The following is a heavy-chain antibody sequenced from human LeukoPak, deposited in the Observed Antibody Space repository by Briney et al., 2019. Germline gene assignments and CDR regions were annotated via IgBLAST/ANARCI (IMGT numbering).Heavy chain of an antibody. Sequence: GGSLRLSCAASGFTFSSYAMSWVRQAPGKGLEWVSAISGSGGSTYYADSVKGRFTISRDNSKNTLYLRMNSLRAEDTAVYYCAKRDIVVVPAANIDYWGQGTLVSVSS. CDR3: AKRDIVVVPAANIDY. CDR1: GFTFSSYA. CDR2: ISGSGGST. V-gene: IGHV3-23*01. D-gene: IGHD2-2*01. J-gene: IGHJ4*02.